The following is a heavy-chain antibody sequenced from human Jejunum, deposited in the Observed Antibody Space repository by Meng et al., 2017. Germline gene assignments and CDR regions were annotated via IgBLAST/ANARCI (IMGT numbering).Heavy chain of an antibody. CDR2: ISTSGTTR. CDR1: GFTFSSSE. CDR3: ARESPAIQYAFDI. J-gene: IGHJ3*02. V-gene: IGHV3-48*03. D-gene: IGHD3-3*01. Sequence: GESLKISCAASGFTFSSSEMHWVRHAPGKGLEWVSYISTSGTTRHYADSVKGRFTISRDNAKNSLYLQMNSLRAEDTALYYCARESPAIQYAFDIWGQGTMVTVSS.